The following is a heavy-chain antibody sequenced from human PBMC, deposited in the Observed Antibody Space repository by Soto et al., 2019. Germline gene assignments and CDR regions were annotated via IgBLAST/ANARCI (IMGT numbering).Heavy chain of an antibody. D-gene: IGHD2-15*01. V-gene: IGHV1-18*01. CDR2: ISAYNGNT. Sequence: GASVKVSCKASGYTFTSYGISWVRQAPGQKLEWMGWISAYNGNTNYAQKLQGRVTMTTDTSTSTAYMELRSLRSDDTAVYYCARVVRYCSGGSCYSFAFDIWGQGTMVTVS. J-gene: IGHJ3*02. CDR3: ARVVRYCSGGSCYSFAFDI. CDR1: GYTFTSYG.